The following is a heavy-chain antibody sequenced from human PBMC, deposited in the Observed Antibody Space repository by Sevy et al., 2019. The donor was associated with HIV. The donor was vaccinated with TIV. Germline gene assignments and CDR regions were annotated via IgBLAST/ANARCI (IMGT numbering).Heavy chain of an antibody. CDR3: ARFDTKIKIFGVPRGAY. CDR2: INHSEVT. D-gene: IGHD3-3*01. Sequence: SETLSLTCTVYGASFSDFYWNWIRQPPGKGLEWIGEINHSEVTNYNPSLKSRVTISVDASNSQFSLKLTSVTAADTDVYYCARFDTKIKIFGVPRGAYWGPGTLVTVSS. J-gene: IGHJ4*02. CDR1: GASFSDFY. V-gene: IGHV4-34*01.